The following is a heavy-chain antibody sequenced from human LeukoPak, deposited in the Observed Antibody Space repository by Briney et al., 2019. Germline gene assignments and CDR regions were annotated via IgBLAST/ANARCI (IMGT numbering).Heavy chain of an antibody. CDR2: INHSGST. Sequence: PSETLSLTCAVYGGSFSGYYWSWIRQPPGKGLEWIGEINHSGSTNYSPSLKSRVTISVDTSKNQFSLKLSSVTAADTAVYYCAREGKRRFGELWYFDLWGRGTLVTVSS. D-gene: IGHD3-10*01. CDR3: AREGKRRFGELWYFDL. J-gene: IGHJ2*01. V-gene: IGHV4-34*01. CDR1: GGSFSGYY.